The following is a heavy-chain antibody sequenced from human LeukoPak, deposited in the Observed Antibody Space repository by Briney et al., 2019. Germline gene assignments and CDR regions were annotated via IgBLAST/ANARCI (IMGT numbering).Heavy chain of an antibody. Sequence: ASVKVSCKASGYTFTSYGISWVRQAPGQGREWMGWISAYNGNTNYAQKLQGRVTMTTDTSTNTAYMELRSLRSDDTAVYYCARDWFGEIDGFDPWGQGTLVTVSS. CDR3: ARDWFGEIDGFDP. CDR1: GYTFTSYG. D-gene: IGHD3-10*01. V-gene: IGHV1-18*01. CDR2: ISAYNGNT. J-gene: IGHJ5*02.